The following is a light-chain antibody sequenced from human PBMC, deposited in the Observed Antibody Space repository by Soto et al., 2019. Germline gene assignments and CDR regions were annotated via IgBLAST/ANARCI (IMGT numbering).Light chain of an antibody. CDR2: AAS. CDR3: PQSYRTPPT. CDR1: QSISHY. V-gene: IGKV1-39*01. J-gene: IGKJ5*01. Sequence: DFQMTQSPSSLSAFLGNSGTIXXRASQSISHYLNWFQRKPGKAPKIXTYAASVLQSGVPSTFSGSGSGTDFTLTISSLQPEDFATYCCPQSYRTPPTFGQGTRLDNK.